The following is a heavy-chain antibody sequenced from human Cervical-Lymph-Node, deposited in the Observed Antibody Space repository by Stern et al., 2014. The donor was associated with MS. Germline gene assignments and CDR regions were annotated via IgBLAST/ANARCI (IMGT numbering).Heavy chain of an antibody. Sequence: QVTLRESGPTLVKPTQTLTLTCTFSGFSFSTTGVGVGWIRQPPGKALEWLGLIYWDDDKRYSPSLKSRLTITKDTSKNQVVLAMTNMDPVDTATYYCAHRPPYGSGSFDAFDIWGQGTVVTVSS. CDR1: GFSFSTTGVG. CDR3: AHRPPYGSGSFDAFDI. J-gene: IGHJ3*02. CDR2: IYWDDDK. V-gene: IGHV2-5*02. D-gene: IGHD3-10*01.